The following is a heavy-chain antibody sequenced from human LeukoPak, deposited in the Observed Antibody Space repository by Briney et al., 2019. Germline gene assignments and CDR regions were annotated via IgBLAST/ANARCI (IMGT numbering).Heavy chain of an antibody. J-gene: IGHJ5*02. D-gene: IGHD6-13*01. Sequence: GGSLRLSCAASGFTFSSYSMNWVRQAPGKGLEWVSYISSSSTIYYADSVKGRFTISRDNAKNSLYLQMSSLRDEDTAVYYCARDPLVSIAAAGPTLNWFDPWGQGTLVTVSS. CDR1: GFTFSSYS. CDR2: ISSSSTI. CDR3: ARDPLVSIAAAGPTLNWFDP. V-gene: IGHV3-48*02.